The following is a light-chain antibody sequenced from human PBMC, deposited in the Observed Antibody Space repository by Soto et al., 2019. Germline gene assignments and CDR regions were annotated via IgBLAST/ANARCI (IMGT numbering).Light chain of an antibody. CDR2: DVN. J-gene: IGLJ1*01. Sequence: QSVLTQPASVSGSPGQSITISCTGTNSDVGNYNYVSWYQHHPGKAPKLMIYDVNIRPSGVSYRFSGSKSGNTASLAISGLQPEDEADYYCSSYTISSTRVFGTGTKLTVL. V-gene: IGLV2-14*03. CDR3: SSYTISSTRV. CDR1: NSDVGNYNY.